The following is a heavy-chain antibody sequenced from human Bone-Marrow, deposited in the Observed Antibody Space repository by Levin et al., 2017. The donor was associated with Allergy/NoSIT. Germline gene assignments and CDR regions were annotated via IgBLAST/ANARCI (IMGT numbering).Heavy chain of an antibody. CDR1: GFTFSSYA. Sequence: GGFLRLSCAASGFTFSSYAMSWVRQAPGKGLEWVSAISGSGGSTYYADSVKGRFTISRDNSKNTLYLQMNSLRAEDTAVYYCAKDRSSSWYYFDYWGQGTLVTVSS. CDR3: AKDRSSSWYYFDY. D-gene: IGHD6-13*01. V-gene: IGHV3-23*01. CDR2: ISGSGGST. J-gene: IGHJ4*02.